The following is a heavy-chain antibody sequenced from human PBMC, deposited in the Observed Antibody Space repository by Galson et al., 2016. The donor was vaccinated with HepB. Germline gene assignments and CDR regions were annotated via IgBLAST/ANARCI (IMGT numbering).Heavy chain of an antibody. CDR3: ARGKELSTDYDGMDV. CDR1: GYTFSSFD. J-gene: IGHJ6*02. Sequence: SVKVSCKASGYTFSSFDINWVRQATGQGLEWMGWMISKSGDTAYAQEFQGRVRMTRDTSINTAYMELSSLRPDDTAVYFCARGKELSTDYDGMDVWGQGTTVTVSS. V-gene: IGHV1-8*01. CDR2: MISKSGDT. D-gene: IGHD1-7*01.